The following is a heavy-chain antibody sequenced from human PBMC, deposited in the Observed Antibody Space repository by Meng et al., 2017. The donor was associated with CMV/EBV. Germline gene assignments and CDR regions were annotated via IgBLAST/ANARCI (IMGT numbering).Heavy chain of an antibody. V-gene: IGHV4-39*07. CDR2: IFYSGRA. J-gene: IGHJ6*02. D-gene: IGHD2-2*02. CDR1: GGSISSSTYY. Sequence: SETLSLTCTVSGGSISSSTYYWGWIRQPPGKGLEWIGSIFYSGRAFYNPSLKSRISISVDTSKNQFSLKLSSVTAADTAVYYCARGADIVVVPAAIRPIGYYYGMDVWGQGTTVTVSS. CDR3: ARGADIVVVPAAIRPIGYYYGMDV.